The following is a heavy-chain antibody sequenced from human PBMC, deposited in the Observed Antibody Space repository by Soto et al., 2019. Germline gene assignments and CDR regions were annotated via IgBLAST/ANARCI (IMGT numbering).Heavy chain of an antibody. J-gene: IGHJ3*02. CDR3: AAELYSGGSCCSFDI. Sequence: GASVKVSCKPSGFTFSNSAVQWVRQARGQRLEWMGWIVVGSGNTKYAQKFRERVTITRDMSTSTAHMEVSSLASEDTAVYYCAAELYSGGSCCSFDIWGQGTMVTVSS. V-gene: IGHV1-58*01. CDR2: IVVGSGNT. D-gene: IGHD2-15*01. CDR1: GFTFSNSA.